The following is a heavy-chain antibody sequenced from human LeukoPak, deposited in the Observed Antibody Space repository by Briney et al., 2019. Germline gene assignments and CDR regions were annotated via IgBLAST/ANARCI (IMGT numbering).Heavy chain of an antibody. Sequence: GGSLRLSCAASGFTFSSYNMNWVRQAPGKGLEWVSSISSSSSYIYYADSVKGRFTISRDNAKKSLYLQMNSLRAEDTAVYYCAKDGMVGATTGLYYFDYWGQGILVTVSS. V-gene: IGHV3-21*01. D-gene: IGHD1-26*01. CDR2: ISSSSSYI. CDR1: GFTFSSYN. CDR3: AKDGMVGATTGLYYFDY. J-gene: IGHJ4*02.